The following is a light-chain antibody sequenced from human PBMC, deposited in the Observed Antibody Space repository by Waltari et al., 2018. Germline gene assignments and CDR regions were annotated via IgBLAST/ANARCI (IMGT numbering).Light chain of an antibody. CDR3: QSYDSNNHQV. CDR1: SGSIASNS. V-gene: IGLV6-57*04. CDR2: EDD. J-gene: IGLJ7*01. Sequence: FILTQPHSVSESPGKTVTISCTRSSGSIASNSVQWYQQRPVSAPTTLIYEDDRSPSGVPGRFSGSIDSSANSASLTISGLKTEDEADYYCQSYDSNNHQVFGGGTQLTVL.